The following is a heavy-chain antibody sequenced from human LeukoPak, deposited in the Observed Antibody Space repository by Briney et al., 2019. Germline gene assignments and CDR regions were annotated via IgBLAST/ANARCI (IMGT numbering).Heavy chain of an antibody. Sequence: PGGSLRLSCVVSGFTLSDYEMNWVRQAPGQGLEWVSYISSNGRTTFHADSVKGRFTISRDDTKNSLYLQMNSLRVEDTGFYYCARARLWYSFDSWGQGTLVTVSS. J-gene: IGHJ4*02. D-gene: IGHD3-10*01. CDR3: ARARLWYSFDS. V-gene: IGHV3-48*03. CDR1: GFTLSDYE. CDR2: ISSNGRTT.